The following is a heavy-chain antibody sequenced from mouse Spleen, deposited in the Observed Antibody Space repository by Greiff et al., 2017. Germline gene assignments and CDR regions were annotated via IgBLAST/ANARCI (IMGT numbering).Heavy chain of an antibody. CDR1: GYTFTSYW. J-gene: IGHJ1*01. CDR2: IDPSDSYT. Sequence: QVQLQQPGAELVMPGASVKLSCKASGYTFTSYWMHWVKQRPGQGLEWIGEIDPSDSYTNYNQKFKGKATLTVDKSSSTAYMQLSSLTSEDSAVYYCARKKGAPRYVDVWGAGTTVTVSS. CDR3: ARKKGAPRYVDV. V-gene: IGHV1-69*01.